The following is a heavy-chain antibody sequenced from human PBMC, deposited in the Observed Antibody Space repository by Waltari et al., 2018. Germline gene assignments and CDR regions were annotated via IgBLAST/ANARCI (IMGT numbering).Heavy chain of an antibody. CDR2: IYRDGYT. CDR1: GFSASDNF. CDR3: ARGGGYRVFDS. Sequence: EVMLVEAGGDLVQRGGSLRLSCADPGFSASDNFLAWVRQAPGKGLEWVSVIYRDGYTYYQDSAKGRFTISRDGFKNTLYLQMDSLRPEDTALYYCARGGGYRVFDSWGQGTLVTVSA. J-gene: IGHJ4*02. V-gene: IGHV3-66*01. D-gene: IGHD2-15*01.